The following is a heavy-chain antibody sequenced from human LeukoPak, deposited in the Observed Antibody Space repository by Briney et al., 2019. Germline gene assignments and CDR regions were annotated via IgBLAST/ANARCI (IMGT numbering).Heavy chain of an antibody. CDR1: GFTVSSSY. J-gene: IGHJ5*02. CDR2: IYSGGTT. D-gene: IGHD6-13*01. V-gene: IGHV3-66*01. CDR3: AKDQRSIAAAGTSGWFDP. Sequence: TGGSLRLSCAASGFTVSSSYMSWVRQAPGKGLEWVSVIYSGGTTSYADSVKGRFTISRDNAKNSLYLQMNSLRAEDTAVYYCAKDQRSIAAAGTSGWFDPWGQGTLVTVSS.